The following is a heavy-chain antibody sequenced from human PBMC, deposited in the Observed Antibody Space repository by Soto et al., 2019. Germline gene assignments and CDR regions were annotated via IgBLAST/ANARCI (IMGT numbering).Heavy chain of an antibody. CDR1: GFSFSGYA. J-gene: IGHJ4*02. CDR2: ISGSGAST. Sequence: EVQLLESGVGVGQPGGSLRLSCAATGFSFSGYAMSWVRQAAGKGLEWVSTISGSGASTFYADSVKGRFTISRDNSKNTCYLQINSLRAEDTAVYYCAKNSKGYSGSYFDYWGQGTLVTVSS. CDR3: AKNSKGYSGSYFDY. V-gene: IGHV3-23*01. D-gene: IGHD1-26*01.